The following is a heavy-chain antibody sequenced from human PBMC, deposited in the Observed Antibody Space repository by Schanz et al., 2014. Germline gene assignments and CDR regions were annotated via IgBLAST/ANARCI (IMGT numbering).Heavy chain of an antibody. Sequence: QVQLVQSGAEVKKPGASVKVSCKASGYTFTSYGISWVRQAPGQGLEWMGWISAYNGNAKYPQKLQGRVTMTTDTSTSTAYMELRSLRSDDAAEYYCARDAADFYDIMTEDDYWGQGTLVTVSS. CDR1: GYTFTSYG. V-gene: IGHV1-18*01. J-gene: IGHJ4*01. D-gene: IGHD3-9*01. CDR2: ISAYNGNA. CDR3: ARDAADFYDIMTEDDY.